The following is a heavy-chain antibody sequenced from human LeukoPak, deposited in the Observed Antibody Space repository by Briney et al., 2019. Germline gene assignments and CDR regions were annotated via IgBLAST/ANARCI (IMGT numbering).Heavy chain of an antibody. CDR2: IYYSGSA. Sequence: SDTLSLTCAVSGYSISSSNWWGWFRQPPGKGLEWIGYIYYSGSAYYNTSLNSRITMSVDTSKNQFSLKLSSVTAVDTAVYYCTRDQAVASNHGAMDIWGQGTMVIVSS. J-gene: IGHJ3*02. CDR3: TRDQAVASNHGAMDI. V-gene: IGHV4-28*03. CDR1: GYSISSSNW. D-gene: IGHD6-19*01.